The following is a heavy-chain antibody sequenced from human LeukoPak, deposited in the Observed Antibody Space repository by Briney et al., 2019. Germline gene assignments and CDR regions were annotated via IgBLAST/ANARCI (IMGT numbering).Heavy chain of an antibody. CDR2: ISGSGGST. V-gene: IGHV3-23*01. CDR1: GFTFSSYA. CDR3: AKPPDCSGGSCYYYGMDV. D-gene: IGHD2-15*01. J-gene: IGHJ6*02. Sequence: GGSLRLSCAASGFTFSSYAMSWVRQAPGKGLEWVSAISGSGGSTYYADSVKGRFTISRDNSKNTLYLQMNSLRAEDTAVYYCAKPPDCSGGSCYYYGMDVWGQGTTVTVSS.